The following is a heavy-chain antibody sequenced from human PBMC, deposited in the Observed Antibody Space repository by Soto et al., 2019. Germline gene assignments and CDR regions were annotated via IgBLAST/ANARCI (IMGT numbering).Heavy chain of an antibody. V-gene: IGHV1-8*01. D-gene: IGHD2-15*01. Sequence: ASVKVSCKASGYTFTSYDINWVRQATGQGLEWMGWMNPNSGNTGYAQKFQGRVTMTRNTSISTAYMELSSLRSEDTAVYYCAREYCSGGSCYSRGVYYYYMDVWGKGTTVIVSS. J-gene: IGHJ6*03. CDR2: MNPNSGNT. CDR1: GYTFTSYD. CDR3: AREYCSGGSCYSRGVYYYYMDV.